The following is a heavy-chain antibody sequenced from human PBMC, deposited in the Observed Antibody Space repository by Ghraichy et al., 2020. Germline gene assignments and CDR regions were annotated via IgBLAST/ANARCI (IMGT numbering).Heavy chain of an antibody. J-gene: IGHJ3*02. CDR3: ARVLAHDSSGYYFFDAFDI. CDR2: ISSSSSYI. V-gene: IGHV3-21*01. CDR1: GFTFSSYS. D-gene: IGHD3-22*01. Sequence: GGSLRLSCAASGFTFSSYSMNWVRQAPGKGLEWVSSISSSSSYIYYADSVKGRFTISRDNAKNSLYLQMNSLRAEDTAVYYCARVLAHDSSGYYFFDAFDIWGQGTMVTVSS.